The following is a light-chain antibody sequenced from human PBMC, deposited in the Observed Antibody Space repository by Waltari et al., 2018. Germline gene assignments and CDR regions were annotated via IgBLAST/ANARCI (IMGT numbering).Light chain of an antibody. CDR2: RNN. J-gene: IGLJ3*02. CDR1: KINVGNQG. Sequence: QPGLTQPPSVPKRLNQTATLTCTGSKINVGNQGPAWLQQHHRHPPQVLSFRNNDRPSWISEKFFASRSGNTAFLTITGVQAEDEADYYCSAWDSNLTAWVFGGGTKLTVL. CDR3: SAWDSNLTAWV. V-gene: IGLV10-54*04.